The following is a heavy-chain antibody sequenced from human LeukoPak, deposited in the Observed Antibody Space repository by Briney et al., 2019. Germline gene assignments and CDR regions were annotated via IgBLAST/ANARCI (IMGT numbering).Heavy chain of an antibody. CDR3: ARVATGYSYYY. CDR2: ISAYNGDT. V-gene: IGHV1-18*01. CDR1: GYTFTNYG. Sequence: GASVKVSCKASGYTFTNYGVSWVRQAPGQGLEWMGWISAYNGDTNYAQKLQGRVTMTTDTSTSTAYMELRSLRSDDTAMYYCARVATGYSYYYWGQGTLVTVSS. D-gene: IGHD5-18*01. J-gene: IGHJ4*02.